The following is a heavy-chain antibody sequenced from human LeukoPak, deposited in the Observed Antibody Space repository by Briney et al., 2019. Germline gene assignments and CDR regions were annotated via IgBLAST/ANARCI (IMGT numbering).Heavy chain of an antibody. V-gene: IGHV4-4*07. CDR3: ARHSYYYDSSGYLYYYYYGMDV. D-gene: IGHD3-22*01. CDR1: GGSISSYY. CDR2: IYTSGST. J-gene: IGHJ6*02. Sequence: PSETLSLTCTVSGGSISSYYWSWIRQPAGKGLEWIGRIYTSGSTNYNPSLKSRVTISVDTSKNQFSLKLSSVTAADTAVYYCARHSYYYDSSGYLYYYYYGMDVWGQGTTVTVSS.